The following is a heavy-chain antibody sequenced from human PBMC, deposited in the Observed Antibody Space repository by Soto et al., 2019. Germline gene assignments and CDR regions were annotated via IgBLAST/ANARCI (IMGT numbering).Heavy chain of an antibody. CDR1: GFTFSSYW. V-gene: IGHV3-7*03. J-gene: IGHJ6*02. CDR3: ARDRHQMCGGDCRYYYHYGMDV. CDR2: IKQDGSEK. D-gene: IGHD2-21*02. Sequence: EVQLVESGGGLVQPGGSLRLSCAASGFTFSSYWMSWVRQAPGKGLEWVANIKQDGSEKYYVDSVKGRFTISRDNAKNSLYLQMKSLRAEDTAVYYCARDRHQMCGGDCRYYYHYGMDVWGQGTTVTVSS.